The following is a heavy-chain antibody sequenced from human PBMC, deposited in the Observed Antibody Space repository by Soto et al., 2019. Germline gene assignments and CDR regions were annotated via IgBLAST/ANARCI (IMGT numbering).Heavy chain of an antibody. CDR3: AGGGPLGY. CDR2: INHSGST. J-gene: IGHJ4*02. V-gene: IGHV4-34*01. Sequence: ASETLSLTCAVYGGSFSGYYWSWIRQPPGKGLEWIGEINHSGSTNYNPSLKSRVTISVDTSKNQFSLKLSSVTAADTAVYYCAGGGPLGYWGQGTLVTVSS. CDR1: GGSFSGYY.